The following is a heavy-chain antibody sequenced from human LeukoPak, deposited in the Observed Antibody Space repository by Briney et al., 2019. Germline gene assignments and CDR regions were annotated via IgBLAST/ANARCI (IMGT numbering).Heavy chain of an antibody. J-gene: IGHJ4*02. CDR2: IKRKTDGGTT. Sequence: GGSLRLSCAASGFTFSSYAMSWVRQAPGKGLEWVGRIKRKTDGGTTDYAAPVKGRFTISRGDSKNTLYLQMNSLKTEDTAVYYCITQYFDYWGQGTLVTVSS. V-gene: IGHV3-15*01. CDR3: ITQYFDY. CDR1: GFTFSSYA. D-gene: IGHD4-11*01.